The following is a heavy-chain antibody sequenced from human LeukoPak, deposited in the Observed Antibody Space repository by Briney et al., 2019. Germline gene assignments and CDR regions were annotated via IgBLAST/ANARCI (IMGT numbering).Heavy chain of an antibody. Sequence: GGSLRLSCAASGFTFSSYGMHWVRQAPGKGLEWVAVIWYGGSNKYYADSVKGRFTISRDNSKNTLYLQMNSLRAEDTAVYYCAKARLDRTYYYYMDVWGKGTTVTVSS. CDR3: AKARLDRTYYYYMDV. D-gene: IGHD6-6*01. V-gene: IGHV3-30*02. CDR1: GFTFSSYG. J-gene: IGHJ6*03. CDR2: IWYGGSNK.